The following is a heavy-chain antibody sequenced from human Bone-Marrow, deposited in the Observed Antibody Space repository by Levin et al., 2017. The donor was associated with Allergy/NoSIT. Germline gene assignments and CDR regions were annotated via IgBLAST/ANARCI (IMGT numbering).Heavy chain of an antibody. CDR1: GFTFTSYA. Sequence: LGESLKISCAASGFTFTSYAMNWVRQAPGKGLEWVSAISGSGGSTYYADSVKGRFTISRDNSKNTLYLQMNSLRAEDTAVYYCAKGAGWVAGAVALIWGQGTLVTVSS. V-gene: IGHV3-23*01. CDR3: AKGAGWVAGAVALI. CDR2: ISGSGGST. D-gene: IGHD6-19*01. J-gene: IGHJ4*02.